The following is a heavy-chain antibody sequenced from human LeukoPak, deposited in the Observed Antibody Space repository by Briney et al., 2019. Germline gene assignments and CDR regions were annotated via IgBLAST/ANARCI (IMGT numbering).Heavy chain of an antibody. CDR2: IRYDGSNK. J-gene: IGHJ3*02. CDR3: AKGRAVAGGAYDAFDI. D-gene: IGHD6-19*01. CDR1: GLTFSSYG. Sequence: GRCLRLSCAVSGLTFSSYGMQWVRHPPSKGLEWGGFIRYDGSNKYYADFVKGRVTICRGTSENTLYLQMNSQIAEDTAVYYCAKGRAVAGGAYDAFDIWGQGTMVTVSS. V-gene: IGHV3-30*02.